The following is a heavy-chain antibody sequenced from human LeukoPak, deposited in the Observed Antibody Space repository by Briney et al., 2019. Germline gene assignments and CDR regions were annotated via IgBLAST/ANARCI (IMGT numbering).Heavy chain of an antibody. CDR2: IYYSGST. Sequence: SETLSLTCIVSGGSISSYYWNWIWQPPGKGLEWIGYIYYSGSTNYNPSLKSRVTISVDTSKNQFSLKLSSVTAADTAVYYCARSGGFTSPQNYWGQGTLVTVSS. D-gene: IGHD3-16*01. CDR3: ARSGGFTSPQNY. J-gene: IGHJ4*02. V-gene: IGHV4-59*01. CDR1: GGSISSYY.